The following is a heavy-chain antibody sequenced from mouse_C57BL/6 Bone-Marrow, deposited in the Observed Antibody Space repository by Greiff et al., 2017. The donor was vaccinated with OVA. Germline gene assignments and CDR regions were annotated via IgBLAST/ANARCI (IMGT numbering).Heavy chain of an antibody. Sequence: VRLQQPGAELVKPGASVKLSCKASGYTFTSYWMHWVKQRPGQGLEWIGMIHPNSGSTNYNEKFKSKATLTVDKSSSTAYMQLSSLTSEDSAVYYCARGIYGYDEGLWYFDVWGTGTTVTVSS. J-gene: IGHJ1*03. CDR2: IHPNSGST. D-gene: IGHD2-2*01. V-gene: IGHV1-64*01. CDR1: GYTFTSYW. CDR3: ARGIYGYDEGLWYFDV.